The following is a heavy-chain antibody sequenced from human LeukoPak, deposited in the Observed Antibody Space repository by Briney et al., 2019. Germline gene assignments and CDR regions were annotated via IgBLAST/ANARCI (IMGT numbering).Heavy chain of an antibody. CDR1: GLSAYG. Sequence: GGSLRLSCAASGLSAYGMIWVRQAPGEGLEWVSAMSGGGTTTYYADSAKGRFTISQDNSKNTLYLQMNSLRAEDTAIYYCAKTYDNLWYFDFWGQGTLVTVSS. CDR2: MSGGGTTT. CDR3: AKTYDNLWYFDF. D-gene: IGHD1-1*01. J-gene: IGHJ4*02. V-gene: IGHV3-23*01.